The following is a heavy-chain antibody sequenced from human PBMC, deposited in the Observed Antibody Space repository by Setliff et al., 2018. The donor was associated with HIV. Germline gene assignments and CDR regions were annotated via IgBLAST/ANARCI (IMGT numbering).Heavy chain of an antibody. CDR1: GFTFSTYG. CDR3: AKGHYDDWYYFDY. Sequence: GGSLRLSCAASGFTFSTYGMHWVRQAPGKGLEWVAIIWFDGSKTYYADSVKGRFTISRDNSENTLYLQMNSLRADDTAMYYCAKGHYDDWYYFDYWGPGTLVTVS. CDR2: IWFDGSKT. V-gene: IGHV3-33*06. D-gene: IGHD4-17*01. J-gene: IGHJ4*02.